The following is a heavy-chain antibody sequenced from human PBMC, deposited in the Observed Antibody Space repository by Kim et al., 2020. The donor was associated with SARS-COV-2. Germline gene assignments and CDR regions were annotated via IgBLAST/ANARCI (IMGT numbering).Heavy chain of an antibody. CDR3: ARGGTTGLAY. D-gene: IGHD1-1*01. Sequence: SITNYADSVKGRFTISRDNTKNTLYLQLNSLRAEDTAVYYCARGGTTGLAYWGQGTLVTVSS. CDR2: SIT. J-gene: IGHJ4*02. V-gene: IGHV3-74*01.